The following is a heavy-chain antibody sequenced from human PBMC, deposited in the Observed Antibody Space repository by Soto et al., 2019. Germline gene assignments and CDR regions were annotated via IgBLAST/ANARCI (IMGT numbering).Heavy chain of an antibody. CDR2: IDVPGTGR. Sequence: GGSLRLSCVASGFTFSNYWMYWVRQAPGKGLVWVSQIDVPGTGRHYADSVKGRFTISRDNSKNTLYLQMTSLRAEDTAVYYCAKQYYYDSSGYPPDYWGQGTLVTVSS. J-gene: IGHJ4*02. D-gene: IGHD3-22*01. CDR1: GFTFSNYW. CDR3: AKQYYYDSSGYPPDY. V-gene: IGHV3-74*01.